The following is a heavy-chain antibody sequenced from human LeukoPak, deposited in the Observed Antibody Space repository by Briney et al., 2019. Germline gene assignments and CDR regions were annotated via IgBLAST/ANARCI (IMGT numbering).Heavy chain of an antibody. V-gene: IGHV3-48*04. CDR1: GFTFSIYS. CDR3: AATPYDILTLSIPIDY. J-gene: IGHJ4*02. D-gene: IGHD3-9*01. Sequence: GGSLRLSCAASGFTFSIYSMNWVRQAPGKGLEWVSYISTSSSTIYYADSVKGRFTISRDNAKNSLYLQMNSLRAEDTAVYYCAATPYDILTLSIPIDYWGQGTLVTVSS. CDR2: ISTSSSTI.